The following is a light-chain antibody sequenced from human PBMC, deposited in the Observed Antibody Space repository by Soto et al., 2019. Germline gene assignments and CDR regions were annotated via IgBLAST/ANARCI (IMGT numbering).Light chain of an antibody. Sequence: VMTPSPATLSVPPGARATLSCRASQSVGSDLVWYRQKPGQAPRLLIYGASNRATGVPDRFSGSGSGTVFTLTICSLQADDVAVYCCQQSVDWPRTFGQGSKVAI. J-gene: IGKJ1*01. V-gene: IGKV3-15*01. CDR1: QSVGSD. CDR2: GAS. CDR3: QQSVDWPRT.